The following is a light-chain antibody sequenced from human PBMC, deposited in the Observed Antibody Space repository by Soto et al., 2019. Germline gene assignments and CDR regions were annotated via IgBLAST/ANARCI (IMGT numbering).Light chain of an antibody. CDR3: QQYSRAPLT. V-gene: IGKV3-20*01. Sequence: EIVLTQSPGTLSLSPGERATLSCSASQSVSNNYLAWYQQKPGQAPRLLIYGASNRATGIPDRFSGSGSGTDFTLTISRLEPEDFAVYYCQQYSRAPLTFGQGTKVDIK. CDR2: GAS. CDR1: QSVSNNY. J-gene: IGKJ1*01.